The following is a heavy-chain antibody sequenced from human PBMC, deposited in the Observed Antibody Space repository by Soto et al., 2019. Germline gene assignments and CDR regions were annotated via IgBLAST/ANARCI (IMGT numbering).Heavy chain of an antibody. CDR1: GYSISSGNY. D-gene: IGHD2-15*01. CDR2: IYHNGRT. V-gene: IGHV4-38-2*01. Sequence: PSETLSLTCAVSGYSISSGNYWGWIRQPPGKGLEWIGSIYHNGRTHYNPSLKSRVTISVDTSKNQFSLKLTSVTAADTAYYYCAPRKPRWWFDPWGQGILVTSPQ. J-gene: IGHJ5*02. CDR3: APRKPRWWFDP.